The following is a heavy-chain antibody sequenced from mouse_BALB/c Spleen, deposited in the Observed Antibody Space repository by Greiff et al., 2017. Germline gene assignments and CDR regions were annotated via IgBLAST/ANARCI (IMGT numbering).Heavy chain of an antibody. CDR3: VRHDGNYGEYAMDY. CDR2: LRSKSNNYAT. Sequence: EVQRVESGGGLVQPKGSLKLSCAASGFTFNTYAMNWVRQAPGKGLEWVARLRSKSNNYATYYADSVKDRFTISRDDSQSMLYLQMNNLKTEDTAMYYCVRHDGNYGEYAMDYWGQGTSVTVSS. CDR1: GFTFNTYA. J-gene: IGHJ4*01. D-gene: IGHD2-1*01. V-gene: IGHV10-1*02.